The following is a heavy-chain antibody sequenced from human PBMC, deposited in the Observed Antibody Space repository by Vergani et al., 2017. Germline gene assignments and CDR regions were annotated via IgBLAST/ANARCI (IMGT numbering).Heavy chain of an antibody. Sequence: QVQLQESGPGLVKPSETLSLTCSVSGYSISRGHYWGWIRQPPGKGLEWIATVFHSWSAYYNPSLRRRVTVSVETSKNQFSLRLTTLTAADTAVYYCARQFWVSQGVGAFETWGRGTEVSVSS. CDR1: GYSISRGHY. V-gene: IGHV4-38-2*02. J-gene: IGHJ3*02. CDR2: VFHSWSA. D-gene: IGHD3-16*01. CDR3: ARQFWVSQGVGAFET.